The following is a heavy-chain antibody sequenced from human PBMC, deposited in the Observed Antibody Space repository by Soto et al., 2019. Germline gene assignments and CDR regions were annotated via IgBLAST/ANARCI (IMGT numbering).Heavy chain of an antibody. V-gene: IGHV1-18*01. D-gene: IGHD3-3*01. CDR3: ARDQGITTFGVYSMYYYGMDV. Sequence: QVQLVQSGAEVKKPGASVKVSCKASGYTFTSSGISWVRQAPGQGLEWMGWISTDNGNTNYAQHLQGRVSLPTDTSTSTAYMDLRSLRSDDTAVYYCARDQGITTFGVYSMYYYGMDVWGQGTTVTVSS. CDR1: GYTFTSSG. CDR2: ISTDNGNT. J-gene: IGHJ6*02.